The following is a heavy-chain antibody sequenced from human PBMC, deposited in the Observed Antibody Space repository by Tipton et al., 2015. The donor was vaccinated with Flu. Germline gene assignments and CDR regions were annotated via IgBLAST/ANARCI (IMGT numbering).Heavy chain of an antibody. D-gene: IGHD2-2*01. CDR3: VRKIPSAFSAFDM. V-gene: IGHV5-51*01. CDR1: GYTFTTYW. CDR2: IHPGDSQI. J-gene: IGHJ3*02. Sequence: VQLVQSGAEVKEPGESLTISCKGSGYTFTTYWIGWVRQMPGNGLEWVALIHPGDSQIRSNASSQGHVSISADKSVNTAYLHWSSLKASDTAMYYCVRKIPSAFSAFDMWGQGTMVIVSS.